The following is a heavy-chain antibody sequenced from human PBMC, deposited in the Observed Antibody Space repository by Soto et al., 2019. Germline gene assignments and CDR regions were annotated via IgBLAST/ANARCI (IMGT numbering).Heavy chain of an antibody. D-gene: IGHD1-26*01. CDR3: ARWSIVGATTLGMDV. Sequence: GASVKVSCKASGGTFSSYAISWVRQAPGQGLERMGGIIPIFGTANYAQKFQGRVTITRDTSASTAYMELSSLRSEDTAVYYCARWSIVGATTLGMDVWGQGTTVTVSS. J-gene: IGHJ6*02. CDR2: IIPIFGTA. V-gene: IGHV1-69*05. CDR1: GGTFSSYA.